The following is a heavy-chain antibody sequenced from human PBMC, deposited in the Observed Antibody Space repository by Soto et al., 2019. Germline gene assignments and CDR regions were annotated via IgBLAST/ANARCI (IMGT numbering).Heavy chain of an antibody. CDR3: ESCGGTGCHLGSDF. V-gene: IGHV3-30*01. Sequence: QVQLVGSGGGVVQPGRSLRLSCAASGFSFSSYAMHWVRQTPGKGLEWVALISYDGNNKYYADSVKGRFTISRDNSKNTLNLQMNSLRPEDTAVYYCESCGGTGCHLGSDFWGQGNLVTVSS. CDR2: ISYDGNNK. D-gene: IGHD2-2*01. CDR1: GFSFSSYA. J-gene: IGHJ4*02.